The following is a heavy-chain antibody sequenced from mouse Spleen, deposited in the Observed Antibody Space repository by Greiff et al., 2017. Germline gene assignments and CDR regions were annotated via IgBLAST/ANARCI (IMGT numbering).Heavy chain of an antibody. CDR1: GFTFSSYA. V-gene: IGHV5-4*01. CDR3: ARDGGTEAMDY. Sequence: EVHLVESGGGLVKPGGSLKLSCAASGFTFSSYAMSWVRQTPEKRLEWVATISDGGSYTYYPDNVKGRFTISRDNAKNNLYLQMSHLKSEDTAMYYCARDGGTEAMDYWGQGTSVTVSS. J-gene: IGHJ4*01. D-gene: IGHD3-3*01. CDR2: ISDGGSYT.